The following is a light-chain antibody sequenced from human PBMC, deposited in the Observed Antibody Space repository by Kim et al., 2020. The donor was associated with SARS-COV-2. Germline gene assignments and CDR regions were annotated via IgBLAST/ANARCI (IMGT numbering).Light chain of an antibody. J-gene: IGKJ4*01. Sequence: AIQLTQSPTSLSASVGDRVTITCRTSQDITNSLAWYQQRPGKSPKLLIYDASNLESGVPSRFSGSGSGTDFTLTISSLLPEDFATYYCQQFNTFPLTFGGGTKVDIK. V-gene: IGKV1-13*02. CDR2: DAS. CDR3: QQFNTFPLT. CDR1: QDITNS.